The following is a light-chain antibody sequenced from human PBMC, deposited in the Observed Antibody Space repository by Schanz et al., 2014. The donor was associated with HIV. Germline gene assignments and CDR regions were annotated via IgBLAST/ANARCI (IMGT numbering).Light chain of an antibody. CDR2: DVT. CDR3: SSNGGVRIYV. Sequence: QSALTQPPSASGSPGQSVTISCTGTSSDIGRYNYVSWYQHHPSKYPKLLIYDVTKQPSGVHDRFSGSKSGNTASLTGSGLRSEDEADYYCSSNGGVRIYVFGTATKLPLL. V-gene: IGLV2-8*01. J-gene: IGLJ1*01. CDR1: SSDIGRYNY.